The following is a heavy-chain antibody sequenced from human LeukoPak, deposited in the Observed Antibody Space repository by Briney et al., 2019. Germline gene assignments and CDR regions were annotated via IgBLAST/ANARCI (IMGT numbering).Heavy chain of an antibody. V-gene: IGHV3-23*01. CDR1: GFTFSNYV. CDR3: IAGGWSTDAFEM. Sequence: GESLKISCAASGFTFSNYVMSWVRQAPGKGLEWVSGISGSGGSTNYADSVKGRFTISRDNSKNMLFLQINSLRGEDTAVYYCIAGGWSTDAFEMWGQGTTVTVSS. CDR2: ISGSGGST. J-gene: IGHJ3*02. D-gene: IGHD6-19*01.